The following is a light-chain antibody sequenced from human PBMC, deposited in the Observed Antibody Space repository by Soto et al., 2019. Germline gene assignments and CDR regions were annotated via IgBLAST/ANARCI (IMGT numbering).Light chain of an antibody. V-gene: IGLV2-11*01. CDR1: ISDVGGYNY. J-gene: IGLJ1*01. CDR3: CSYAGRYTYV. Sequence: QALLTQPRSLSGSPGQSVTISCTGAISDVGGYNYVSWYQQHPGKAPKLMIYDVSKRPSGVPDRFSGSKSGNTASLTISGLQTEDEADYYCCSYAGRYTYVFGTGTKVTVL. CDR2: DVS.